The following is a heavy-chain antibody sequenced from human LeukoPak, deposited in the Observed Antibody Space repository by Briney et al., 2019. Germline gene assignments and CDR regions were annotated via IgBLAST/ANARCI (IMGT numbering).Heavy chain of an antibody. Sequence: ASVKVSCKASGYTFTSYYMHWVRQAPGQGLEWMGIINPSGGSTSYAQKFQGRVTMTGDTSTSTVYMELSSLRSEDTAVYYCARAVYGSGSYSAFDYWGQGTLVTVSS. CDR1: GYTFTSYY. CDR2: INPSGGST. D-gene: IGHD3-10*01. CDR3: ARAVYGSGSYSAFDY. J-gene: IGHJ4*02. V-gene: IGHV1-46*01.